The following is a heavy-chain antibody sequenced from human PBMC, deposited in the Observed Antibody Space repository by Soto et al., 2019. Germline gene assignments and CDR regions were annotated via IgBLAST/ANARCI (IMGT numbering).Heavy chain of an antibody. Sequence: PGGSLRLSSAASGFTFSSHAMSWVRQAPGKGLEWVSTISGSGGYTYYADSVKGRFTISRDNSKNTFYLQMDSLRAEDTAVYYCAKDSSRVGDFDYWGQGTLVTVSS. CDR2: ISGSGGYT. D-gene: IGHD3-16*01. J-gene: IGHJ4*02. CDR3: AKDSSRVGDFDY. V-gene: IGHV3-23*01. CDR1: GFTFSSHA.